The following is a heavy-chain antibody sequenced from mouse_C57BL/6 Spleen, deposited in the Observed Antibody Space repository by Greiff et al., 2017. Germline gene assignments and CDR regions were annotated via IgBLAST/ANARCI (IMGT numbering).Heavy chain of an antibody. CDR3: ARRGGYGNYLAWFAY. CDR2: IDPSDSYT. J-gene: IGHJ3*01. Sequence: QVQLQQPGAELVMPGASVKLSCTASGYTFTSYWMHWVKQRPGQGLEWIGEIDPSDSYTNYNQKFKGKSTLTVDKSSSTAYMQLSRLTSEDSAVYYCARRGGYGNYLAWFAYWGQGTLVTVSA. CDR1: GYTFTSYW. V-gene: IGHV1-69*01. D-gene: IGHD2-1*01.